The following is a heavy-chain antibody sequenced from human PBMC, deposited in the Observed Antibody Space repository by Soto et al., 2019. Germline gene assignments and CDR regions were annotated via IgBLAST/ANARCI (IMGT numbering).Heavy chain of an antibody. J-gene: IGHJ4*02. Sequence: SETLSLTCAVYGGSFSGYYWSWIRQPPGKGLEWIGEINHSGSTNYNPSLKSRVTISVDTSKNQFSLKLSSVTAADTAVYYCARGTANYGSGRGIHFDYWGQGTLVTVSS. CDR3: ARGTANYGSGRGIHFDY. V-gene: IGHV4-34*01. CDR1: GGSFSGYY. D-gene: IGHD3-10*01. CDR2: INHSGST.